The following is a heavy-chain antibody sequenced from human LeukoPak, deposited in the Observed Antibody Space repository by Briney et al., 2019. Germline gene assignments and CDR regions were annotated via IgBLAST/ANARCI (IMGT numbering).Heavy chain of an antibody. CDR3: AQKAPNSPGYSQQ. J-gene: IGHJ1*01. Sequence: SETQSLTCTVSGGSITSYYWTWIRQPPGKGLEWIGYIYHSGTTNYNPSLKSRVTISVDTSKNQFSLRLSSVTAADTAVYYCAQKAPNSPGYSQQWGQGTLVTVSS. D-gene: IGHD4-23*01. CDR2: IYHSGTT. V-gene: IGHV4-59*01. CDR1: GGSITSYY.